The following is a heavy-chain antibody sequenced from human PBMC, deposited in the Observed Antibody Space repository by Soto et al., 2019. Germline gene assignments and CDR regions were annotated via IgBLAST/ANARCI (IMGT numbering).Heavy chain of an antibody. Sequence: QVQLQQWGAGLLKPSETLSLTCAVYGGSFTGYYWSWIRQPPGKGLEWIGEIRHSGSTNNNPSLKSRFTISVDTTKNQSSLNLSSVTAADTAVYYGARTYGGTSFDYWGQGTLVTVSS. CDR3: ARTYGGTSFDY. J-gene: IGHJ4*02. V-gene: IGHV4-34*01. CDR1: GGSFTGYY. CDR2: IRHSGST. D-gene: IGHD2-15*01.